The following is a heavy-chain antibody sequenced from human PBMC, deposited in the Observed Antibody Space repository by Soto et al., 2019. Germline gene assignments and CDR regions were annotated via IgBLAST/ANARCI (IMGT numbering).Heavy chain of an antibody. D-gene: IGHD2-15*01. CDR1: GAPIGTNDYF. CDR3: AGVVVRATRHPDVDH. V-gene: IGHV4-39*01. CDR2: MLYSGGT. J-gene: IGHJ4*02. Sequence: SETLSLTCTVSGAPIGTNDYFWVWIRQPPGKGLEFIASMLYSGGTYHEPSLKSRVTMSLDTSKNQFSLKLKSVTAADTATYYCAGVVVRATRHPDVDHWGQGTLVTVSS.